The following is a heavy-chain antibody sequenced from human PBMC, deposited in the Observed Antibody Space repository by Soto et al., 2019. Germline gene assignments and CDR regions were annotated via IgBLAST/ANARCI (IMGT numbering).Heavy chain of an antibody. CDR1: GVSFSGYC. Sequence: SETLSLTCAVHGVSFSGYCWSWIRQTPGERLEWVGDICHGGGANYNPSLESRVSFSMDPSKNQFSLKLNSVMAADTAVYYCAGYSNSWSKYVKHWGRGSLVTVS. J-gene: IGHJ1*01. CDR2: ICHGGGA. V-gene: IGHV4-34*01. CDR3: AGYSNSWSKYVKH. D-gene: IGHD6-13*01.